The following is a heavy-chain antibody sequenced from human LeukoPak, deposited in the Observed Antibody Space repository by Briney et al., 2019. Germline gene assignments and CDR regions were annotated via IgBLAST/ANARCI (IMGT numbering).Heavy chain of an antibody. CDR1: GGSISSSSYY. CDR3: ARAAPTGPGNFDY. Sequence: SETLSLTCTVSGGSISSSSYYWGWIRQPPGKGLEWIGSIYYSGSTYYNPSLKSRVTISVDTSKNQFSLKPSSVTAADTAVYYCARAAPTGPGNFDYWGQGTLVTVSS. J-gene: IGHJ4*02. CDR2: IYYSGST. V-gene: IGHV4-39*07. D-gene: IGHD4-11*01.